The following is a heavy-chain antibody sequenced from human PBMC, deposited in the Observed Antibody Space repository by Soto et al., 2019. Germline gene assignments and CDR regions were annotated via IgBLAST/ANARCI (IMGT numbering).Heavy chain of an antibody. Sequence: QDRLVQSGAELMRPGASVKISCRASGYNFPSSNVNWVRQASGQGPEWLGWMNAANGNAAFARDFQDRVTMTRDLSTDTAYLELCGLSSGDTAMYYCARAVGIGVTGLDLWGPGTFVTVS. V-gene: IGHV1-8*01. CDR2: MNAANGNA. D-gene: IGHD2-21*02. CDR1: GYNFPSSN. CDR3: ARAVGIGVTGLDL. J-gene: IGHJ5*02.